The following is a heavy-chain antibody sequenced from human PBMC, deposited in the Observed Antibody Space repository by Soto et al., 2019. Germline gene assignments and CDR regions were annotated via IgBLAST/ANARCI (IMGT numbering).Heavy chain of an antibody. Sequence: PGGSLRLSCAASGFTFSNSAMNWVRQAPGKGLEWVSVISRSGDTTRYAGSVEGRFAISRDNPKNTLYLQMNSLRAEDTAVYYCAKATVVVIAIDEYYFDYWGQGTLVTVSS. V-gene: IGHV3-23*01. CDR2: ISRSGDTT. J-gene: IGHJ4*02. D-gene: IGHD2-21*01. CDR1: GFTFSNSA. CDR3: AKATVVVIAIDEYYFDY.